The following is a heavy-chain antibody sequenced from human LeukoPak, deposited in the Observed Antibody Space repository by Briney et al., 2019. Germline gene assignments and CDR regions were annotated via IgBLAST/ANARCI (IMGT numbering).Heavy chain of an antibody. J-gene: IGHJ3*02. CDR2: INHSGST. D-gene: IGHD2-2*01. CDR3: ARGRTPAGPGAFDI. Sequence: SETLSLTCAVYGGSFSGYYWSWIRQPPGKGLEWIGEINHSGSTNYNPSLKSRVTISVDTSKNQFSLKLSSVTAADTTVYYCARGRTPAGPGAFDICGQGTMVTVSS. CDR1: GGSFSGYY. V-gene: IGHV4-34*01.